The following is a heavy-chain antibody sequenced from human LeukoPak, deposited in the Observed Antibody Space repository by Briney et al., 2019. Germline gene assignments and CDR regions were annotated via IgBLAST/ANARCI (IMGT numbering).Heavy chain of an antibody. D-gene: IGHD3-10*01. V-gene: IGHV4-59*08. CDR2: IYYSGST. Sequence: TSETLSLTCTVSGGSISSYYWSWIRQPPGKGLEWIGYIYYSGSTNYNPSLKSRVTISVDTSKNQFSLKLSSVTAADTAVYYCARRAGRGPYSWFDPWGQGTLVTISS. CDR3: ARRAGRGPYSWFDP. CDR1: GGSISSYY. J-gene: IGHJ5*02.